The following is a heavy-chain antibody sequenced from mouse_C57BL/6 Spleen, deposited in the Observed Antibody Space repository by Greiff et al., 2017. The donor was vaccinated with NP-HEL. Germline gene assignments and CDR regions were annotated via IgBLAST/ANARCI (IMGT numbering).Heavy chain of an antibody. V-gene: IGHV1-81*01. Sequence: QVQLKQSGAELARPGASVKLSCKASGYTFTSYGISWVKQRTGQGLEWIGEIYPRSGNTYYNEKFKGKATLTADKSSSPAYMELRSLTSEDSAVYFCARGELRLQNYFDYWGQGTTLTVSS. J-gene: IGHJ2*01. CDR3: ARGELRLQNYFDY. CDR1: GYTFTSYG. CDR2: IYPRSGNT. D-gene: IGHD3-2*02.